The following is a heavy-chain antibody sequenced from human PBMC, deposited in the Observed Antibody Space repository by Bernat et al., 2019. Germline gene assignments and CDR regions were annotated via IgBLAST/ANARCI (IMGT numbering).Heavy chain of an antibody. Sequence: EVQLVESGGGLVQPGGSLRLSCAASGFTVSSNYMSWVRQAPGKGLEWVSVIYSGGSTYYADSVKGRFTISRDNSKNTLYLQMNSLRAEDTAVYYCAREREGLWFGTFDYWGQGTLVTVSS. D-gene: IGHD3-10*01. CDR3: AREREGLWFGTFDY. V-gene: IGHV3-66*01. J-gene: IGHJ4*02. CDR1: GFTVSSNY. CDR2: IYSGGST.